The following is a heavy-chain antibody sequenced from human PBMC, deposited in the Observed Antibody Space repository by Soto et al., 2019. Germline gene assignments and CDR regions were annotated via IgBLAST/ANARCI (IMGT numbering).Heavy chain of an antibody. Sequence: QVQLVQAGAEVKKPGASVKVSCKASGYTFTSYGISWVRQAPGQGLEWMGWISAYNGNTNYAQKLQGIVTMTTDTSTSTDYMELRRMRSDDTAFYYCAGGLIVGDTSPYYFDYWGQGTLVTVSS. V-gene: IGHV1-18*01. CDR2: ISAYNGNT. J-gene: IGHJ4*02. D-gene: IGHD1-26*01. CDR3: AGGLIVGDTSPYYFDY. CDR1: GYTFTSYG.